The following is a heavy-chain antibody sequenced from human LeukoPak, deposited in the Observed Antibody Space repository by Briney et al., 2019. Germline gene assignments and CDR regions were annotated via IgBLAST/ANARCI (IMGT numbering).Heavy chain of an antibody. J-gene: IGHJ4*02. D-gene: IGHD2-15*01. CDR1: GFTFSDYS. CDR2: IDSSSTYI. V-gene: IGHV3-21*01. Sequence: GGSLRLPCAASGFTFSDYSMNWVRQAPGKGLEWVSCIDSSSTYIYYADSVKGRFTISRDNAKNSVYLQMNSLRAEDTAVYYCAEGAASKAYWGQGTLVTVSS. CDR3: AEGAASKAY.